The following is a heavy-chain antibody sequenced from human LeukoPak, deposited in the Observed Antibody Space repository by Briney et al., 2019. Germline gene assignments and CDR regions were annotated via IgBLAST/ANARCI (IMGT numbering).Heavy chain of an antibody. CDR3: ARHRCSGGSCYPMNWFDP. CDR2: INHSGST. V-gene: IGHV4-34*01. J-gene: IGHJ5*02. D-gene: IGHD2-15*01. Sequence: SETLSLTCAVYGGSFSGYYWSWIRQPPGKGLEWIGEINHSGSTNYNPSLKSRVTISVDTSKNQFSLKLSPVTAADTAVYYCARHRCSGGSCYPMNWFDPWGQGTLVTVSS. CDR1: GGSFSGYY.